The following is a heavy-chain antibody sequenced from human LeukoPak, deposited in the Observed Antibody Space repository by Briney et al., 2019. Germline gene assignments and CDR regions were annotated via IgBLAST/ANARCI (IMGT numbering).Heavy chain of an antibody. J-gene: IGHJ4*02. CDR1: GGSINSYY. CDR2: IYYSGST. CDR3: ARLFHPAMSGNYPFDY. D-gene: IGHD1-26*01. V-gene: IGHV4-59*01. Sequence: SETLSLTCTVSGGSINSYYWSWIRQPPGKGLEWIAYIYYSGSTSYNPSLKSRVTISVDTSKNQFSLKLNSVTAADTAMYYCARLFHPAMSGNYPFDYWGQGTLVTVSS.